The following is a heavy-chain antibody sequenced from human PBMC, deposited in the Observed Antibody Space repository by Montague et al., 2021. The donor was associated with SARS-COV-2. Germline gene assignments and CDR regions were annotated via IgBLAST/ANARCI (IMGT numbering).Heavy chain of an antibody. D-gene: IGHD6-19*01. CDR2: IYYSGST. V-gene: IGHV4-39*07. CDR1: GGSISSSSYY. CDR3: ARQSGRLWGIAVAGAFDY. Sequence: SETLSLTCTVSGGSISSSSYYWGWIRQPPGKGLEWIGSIYYSGSTYYXXXLKSRVTISVDTSKNQFSLKLSSVTAADTAVYYCARQSGRLWGIAVAGAFDYWSQGTLVTVSS. J-gene: IGHJ4*02.